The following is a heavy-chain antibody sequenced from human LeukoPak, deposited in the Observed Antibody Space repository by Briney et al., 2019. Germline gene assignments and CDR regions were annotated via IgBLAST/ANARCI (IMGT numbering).Heavy chain of an antibody. CDR1: GYTFTSYG. CDR2: ISAYNGNT. J-gene: IGHJ5*02. Sequence: ASVKVSCKASGYTFTSYGISWVRQAPGQGLEWMGWISAYNGNTNYAQKLQGRVTKTTDTSTSTAYMELRSLRSDDTAVHYCARDSVGVVPAANSGWFDPWGQGTLVTVSS. V-gene: IGHV1-18*01. CDR3: ARDSVGVVPAANSGWFDP. D-gene: IGHD2-2*01.